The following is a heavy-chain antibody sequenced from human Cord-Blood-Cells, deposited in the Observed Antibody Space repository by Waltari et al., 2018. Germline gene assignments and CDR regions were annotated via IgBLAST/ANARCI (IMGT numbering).Heavy chain of an antibody. D-gene: IGHD1-20*01. CDR2: IDTSERT. CDR1: GGSISSGSYY. J-gene: IGHJ2*01. Sequence: QVQLQESGPGLVKPSQTLSLTCTVSGGSISSGSYYWSWIRQPAGKGLEWIGYIDTSERTNYNPSLKSRVTITVDTSKNQFSLKLSSVTAADTAVYYCARDITGAYWYFDLWGRGTLVTVSS. CDR3: ARDITGAYWYFDL. V-gene: IGHV4-61*09.